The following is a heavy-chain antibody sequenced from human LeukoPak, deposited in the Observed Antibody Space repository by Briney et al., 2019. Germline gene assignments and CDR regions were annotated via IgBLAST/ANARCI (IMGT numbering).Heavy chain of an antibody. D-gene: IGHD6-13*01. Sequence: PGRSLRLSCTASGFTFGDYAMSWVRQAPGKGLEWVGFIRSKAYGGTTEYTASVKGRFTISRDDSKSIAYLQMNSLKTEDTAVYYCTGPIHSSSWLYYFDYWGQGTLVTVSS. CDR3: TGPIHSSSWLYYFDY. CDR1: GFTFGDYA. V-gene: IGHV3-49*04. J-gene: IGHJ4*02. CDR2: IRSKAYGGTT.